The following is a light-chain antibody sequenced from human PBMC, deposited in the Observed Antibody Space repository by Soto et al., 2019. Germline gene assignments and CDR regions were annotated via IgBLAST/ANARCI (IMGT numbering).Light chain of an antibody. Sequence: QSALTQPASVSGSPGQSITISCTGTSSDIGSYNLVSWYQQHPGKAPKLIIYVGSKRPSGVSNRFSGSKSGNTASLTISGLQAEDDADYYCCSYAGISTYYVFGTGTKLTVL. CDR2: VGS. CDR3: CSYAGISTYYV. V-gene: IGLV2-23*01. J-gene: IGLJ1*01. CDR1: SSDIGSYNL.